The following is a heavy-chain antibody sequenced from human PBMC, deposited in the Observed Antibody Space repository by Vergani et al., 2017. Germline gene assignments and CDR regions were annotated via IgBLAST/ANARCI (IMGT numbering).Heavy chain of an antibody. J-gene: IGHJ3*02. D-gene: IGHD4-23*01. CDR1: GGSFSGYY. CDR3: ARGYPTVVTPSPQRDAFYI. CDR2: INHSGST. V-gene: IGHV4-34*01. Sequence: QVQLQQWGAGLLKPSETLSLTCAVYGGSFSGYYWSWIRQPPGKGMEWMGEINHSGSTNYNPSLKSRVTISVDTSKNQFSLKLSSVTAADTAVYYCARGYPTVVTPSPQRDAFYIWGQGAMVTVSS.